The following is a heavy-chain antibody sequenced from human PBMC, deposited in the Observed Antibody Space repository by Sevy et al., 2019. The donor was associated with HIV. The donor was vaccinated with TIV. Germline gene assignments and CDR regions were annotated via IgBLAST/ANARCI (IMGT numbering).Heavy chain of an antibody. D-gene: IGHD2-15*01. CDR2: ITHSGNA. Sequence: ETLSLTCAVYGGSLSDYSWNWIRQSPERGLEWIGEITHSGNANYVSSLKSRVTISKATSKNQFSLKLNSVTAADTAVYFCARGNDVFGSFDIWGRGTGVTVSS. V-gene: IGHV4-34*01. CDR1: GGSLSDYS. J-gene: IGHJ3*02. CDR3: ARGNDVFGSFDI.